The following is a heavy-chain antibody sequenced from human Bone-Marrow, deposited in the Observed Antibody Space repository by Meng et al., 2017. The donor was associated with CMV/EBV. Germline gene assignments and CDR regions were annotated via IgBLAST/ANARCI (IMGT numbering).Heavy chain of an antibody. CDR3: ARDPPPEMATNRGFDY. V-gene: IGHV3-30-3*01. J-gene: IGHJ4*02. CDR2: ISYDGSNK. Sequence: GESLKISCAASGFTFSSYEMNWVRQAPGKGLEWVAVISYDGSNKYYADSVKGRFTISRDNSKNTLYLQMNSLRAEDTAVYYCARDPPPEMATNRGFDYWGQGTLVTVSS. CDR1: GFTFSSYE. D-gene: IGHD5-24*01.